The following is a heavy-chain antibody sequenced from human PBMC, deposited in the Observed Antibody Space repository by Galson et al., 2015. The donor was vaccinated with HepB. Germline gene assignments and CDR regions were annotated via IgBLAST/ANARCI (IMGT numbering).Heavy chain of an antibody. V-gene: IGHV3-30*18. D-gene: IGHD1-26*01. Sequence: SLRLSCAASGFTFSIYGVHWVRQAPGKGLEWVAVISDDGNRKYYLDTVKDRFTISKDNSKNMVYLEMNILRVESTAVYYCAKDRGGAADFWGQGTLVTVSS. CDR2: ISDDGNRK. J-gene: IGHJ4*02. CDR3: AKDRGGAADF. CDR1: GFTFSIYG.